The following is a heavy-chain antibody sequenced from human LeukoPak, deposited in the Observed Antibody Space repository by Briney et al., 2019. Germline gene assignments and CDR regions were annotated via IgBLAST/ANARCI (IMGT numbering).Heavy chain of an antibody. CDR3: ARVLGSSSWEEPGYFDY. V-gene: IGHV3-23*01. D-gene: IGHD6-13*01. CDR1: GFTFSSYA. J-gene: IGHJ4*02. CDR2: ISGSDGTT. Sequence: PGGSLRLSCAASGFTFSSYAMSWVRQAPGKGLEWVSAISGSDGTTYYADSVKGRFTISRDNSKNTLYLQMNSLRAEDTAVYYCARVLGSSSWEEPGYFDYWGQGTLVTVSS.